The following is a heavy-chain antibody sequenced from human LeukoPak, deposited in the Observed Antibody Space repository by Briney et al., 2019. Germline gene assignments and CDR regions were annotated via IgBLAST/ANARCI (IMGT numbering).Heavy chain of an antibody. CDR2: ISAYNGNT. V-gene: IGHV1-18*01. CDR3: ARGRVKYSTGWRGDAFDI. D-gene: IGHD6-19*01. Sequence: ASVKVSCKASGYTFTSYGTSWVRQAPGQGLEWMGWISAYNGNTNYAQKVQDRVTMTTDTSTSTAYMELRSLRSDDTAVYYCARGRVKYSTGWRGDAFDIWGQGTMVTVSS. CDR1: GYTFTSYG. J-gene: IGHJ3*02.